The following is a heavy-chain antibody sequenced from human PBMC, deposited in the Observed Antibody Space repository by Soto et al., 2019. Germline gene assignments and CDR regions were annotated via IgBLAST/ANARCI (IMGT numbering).Heavy chain of an antibody. CDR2: INASNGNT. Sequence: ASVKVSCKASGYTFTSYAMHWVRQAPGQRLEWMGLINASNGNTNYSQKFQGRVTITRDTSTSTAYMELSSLRSEDTAVYYCAREPATYYYDSSGPRSDAFDIWGQGTMVTVSS. CDR1: GYTFTSYA. D-gene: IGHD3-22*01. V-gene: IGHV1-3*01. CDR3: AREPATYYYDSSGPRSDAFDI. J-gene: IGHJ3*02.